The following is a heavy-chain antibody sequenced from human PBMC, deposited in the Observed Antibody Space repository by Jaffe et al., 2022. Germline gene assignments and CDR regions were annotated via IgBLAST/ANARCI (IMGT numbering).Heavy chain of an antibody. D-gene: IGHD6-19*01. CDR3: ARDLSSGWYWFDY. CDR1: GFTFSSYS. CDR2: ISSSSSYI. Sequence: EVQLVESGGGLVKPGGSLRLSCAASGFTFSSYSMNWVRQAPGKGLEWVSSISSSSSYIYYADSVKGRFTISRDNAKNSLYLQMNSLRAEDTAVYYCARDLSSGWYWFDYWGQGTLVTVSS. J-gene: IGHJ4*02. V-gene: IGHV3-21*01.